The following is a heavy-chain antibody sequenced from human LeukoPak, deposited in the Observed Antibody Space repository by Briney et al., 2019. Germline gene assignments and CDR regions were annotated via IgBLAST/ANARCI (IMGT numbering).Heavy chain of an antibody. Sequence: GGSLRLSCAASGFTFSSFWMSWARQAPGKGLEWVANIKKDGSEKYYVDSVKGRFTMSRDNAKNSLYLQMNSLRAEDTAVYYCAKAITIAAQAVDYWGQGTLVTVSS. D-gene: IGHD6-6*01. CDR3: AKAITIAAQAVDY. J-gene: IGHJ4*02. CDR1: GFTFSSFW. V-gene: IGHV3-7*03. CDR2: IKKDGSEK.